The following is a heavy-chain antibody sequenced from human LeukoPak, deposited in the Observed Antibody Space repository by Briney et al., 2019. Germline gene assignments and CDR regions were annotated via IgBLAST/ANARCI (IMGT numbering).Heavy chain of an antibody. CDR3: ARGDFWSGSRLDY. CDR2: IIPIFGTA. V-gene: IGHV1-69*06. D-gene: IGHD3-3*01. CDR1: GGTFSSYA. J-gene: IGHJ4*02. Sequence: EASVKVSCKASGGTFSSYAISWVRQAPGQGLEWMGGIIPIFGTANYAQKFQGRVTITADKSTSTAYMELSSLRSEDMAVYYCARGDFWSGSRLDYWGQGTLVTVSS.